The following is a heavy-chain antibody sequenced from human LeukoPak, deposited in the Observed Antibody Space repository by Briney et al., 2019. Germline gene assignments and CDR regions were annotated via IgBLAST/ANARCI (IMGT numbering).Heavy chain of an antibody. Sequence: KPSETLSLTCTVSGGSISSYYWSWSRQPPGKGLEWIGYIYYSGSTNYNPSLKSRVTISVDTSKNQFSLKLSSVTAADTAVYYCARCMAGDFDYWGQGTLVTVSS. CDR2: IYYSGST. V-gene: IGHV4-59*01. CDR1: GGSISSYY. CDR3: ARCMAGDFDY. J-gene: IGHJ4*02. D-gene: IGHD6-19*01.